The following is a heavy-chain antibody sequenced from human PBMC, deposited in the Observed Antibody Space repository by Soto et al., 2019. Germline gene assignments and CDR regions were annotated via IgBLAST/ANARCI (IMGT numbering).Heavy chain of an antibody. CDR3: ARQIYSSPYYYYGMDV. Sequence: GGSLRLSCAASGFTFSSYWMSWVRQAPGKGLEWVANIKQDGSEKYYVDSVKGRFTISRDNAKNSLYLQMNSLRAEDTAVYYCARQIYSSPYYYYGMDVWGQGTTVTVSS. CDR2: IKQDGSEK. J-gene: IGHJ6*02. V-gene: IGHV3-7*03. CDR1: GFTFSSYW. D-gene: IGHD6-13*01.